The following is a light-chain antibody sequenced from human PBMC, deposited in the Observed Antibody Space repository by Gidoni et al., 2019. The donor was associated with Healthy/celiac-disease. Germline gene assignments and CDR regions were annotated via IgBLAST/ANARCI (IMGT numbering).Light chain of an antibody. J-gene: IGKJ1*01. CDR1: QSVSSN. CDR2: GAS. V-gene: IGKV3-15*01. Sequence: EIVMTQSPATLSVSPGETATLSCRPSQSVSSNLSWYQQQPGQAPRLLIYGASTSATGSPARCSGSGSGTEFTLTISSLQSEDFAVYYCQKYNNWPAWTFGQGTKVEIK. CDR3: QKYNNWPAWT.